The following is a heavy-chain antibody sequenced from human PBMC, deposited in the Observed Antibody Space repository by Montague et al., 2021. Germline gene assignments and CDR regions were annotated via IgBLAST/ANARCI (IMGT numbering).Heavy chain of an antibody. D-gene: IGHD4-23*01. V-gene: IGHV4-31*03. J-gene: IGHJ4*02. CDR3: ASRNGYSGNCFDY. Sequence: TLSLTCNVSGGAISSEGYYWSWIRQHPGKGLVWIGYIYSSGSYYYSLSLESRITISVDTSQNQLSLRLTSVTAADTAVYFCASRNGYSGNCFDYWGQGTLVTVSS. CDR2: IYSSGSY. CDR1: GGAISSEGYY.